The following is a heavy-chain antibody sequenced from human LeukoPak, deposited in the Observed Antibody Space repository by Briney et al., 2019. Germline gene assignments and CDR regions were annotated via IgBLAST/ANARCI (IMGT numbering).Heavy chain of an antibody. D-gene: IGHD3-22*01. J-gene: IGHJ4*02. CDR2: IYYKGST. V-gene: IGHV4-34*01. Sequence: SETLSLTCAVYGGSFSGYYWGWIRQPPGKGLEWIGSIYYKGSTSYNSSLKSRVTISVDTSKNQFSLRLSSVTAADTAVYFCARDYYDSSGYYYLDYWGQGTLVTVSS. CDR3: ARDYYDSSGYYYLDY. CDR1: GGSFSGYY.